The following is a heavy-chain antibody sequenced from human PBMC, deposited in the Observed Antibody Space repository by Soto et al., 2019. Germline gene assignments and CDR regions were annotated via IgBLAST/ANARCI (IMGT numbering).Heavy chain of an antibody. CDR3: AHRPSGWYLFDY. CDR2: IYWNDDK. CDR1: GLSLSNGRLG. J-gene: IGHJ4*02. V-gene: IGHV2-5*01. Sequence: ESGPTLVNPTETLTLTCTVSGLSLSNGRLGVSWIRQPPGKALEWLALIYWNDDKRYSPSLKARLTITKDTSKNQVVLTMTNMDPVDTATYYCAHRPSGWYLFDYWGQGTLVTVSS. D-gene: IGHD6-19*01.